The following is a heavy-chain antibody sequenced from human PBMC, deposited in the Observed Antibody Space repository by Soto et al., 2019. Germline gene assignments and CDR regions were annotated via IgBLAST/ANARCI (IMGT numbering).Heavy chain of an antibody. V-gene: IGHV3-23*01. CDR1: EFTFNNYA. CDR3: AKVESYDFWGGYDYYDYSHYGMDV. J-gene: IGHJ6*02. D-gene: IGHD3-3*01. CDR2: ISGPGGRT. Sequence: GGSLRLSCAVSEFTFNNYAVTWVRQTPGKGLEWVAGISGPGGRTYYADSVKGRFTISRDNSKNTLFLQMNGLRGEDTAVYYCAKVESYDFWGGYDYYDYSHYGMDVWGQGTTVTVSS.